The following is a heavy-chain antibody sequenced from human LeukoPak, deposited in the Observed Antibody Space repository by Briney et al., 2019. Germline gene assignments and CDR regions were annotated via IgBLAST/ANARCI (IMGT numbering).Heavy chain of an antibody. Sequence: SETLSLTCTVSGGSISSGDYYWSWIRQPPGKGLEWIGYIYYSGSTYYNPSLKSRVTISVDTSKNQFSLKLSSVTAADTAVYYCARCHSSGWYYFDYWGQGTLVTVSS. CDR3: ARCHSSGWYYFDY. V-gene: IGHV4-30-4*08. D-gene: IGHD6-19*01. CDR2: IYYSGST. CDR1: GGSISSGDYY. J-gene: IGHJ4*02.